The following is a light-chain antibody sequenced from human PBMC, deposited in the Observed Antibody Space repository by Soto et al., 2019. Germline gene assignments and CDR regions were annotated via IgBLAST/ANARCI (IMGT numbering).Light chain of an antibody. CDR3: QQRSNWHGT. CDR1: QSISSY. J-gene: IGKJ2*01. Sequence: EIVLTQSPATLSLSPGERATLSCRASQSISSYLAWYQQTPGQAPRLLIYDASYRATGIPARFSGSGSGTDSTLTISRLEPEALAVYRRQQRSNWHGTFGQGTKLEI. CDR2: DAS. V-gene: IGKV3D-11*02.